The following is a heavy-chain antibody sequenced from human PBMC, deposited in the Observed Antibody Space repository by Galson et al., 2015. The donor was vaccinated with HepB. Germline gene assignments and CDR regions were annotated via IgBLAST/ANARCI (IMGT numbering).Heavy chain of an antibody. V-gene: IGHV1-69*04. CDR1: GGTFSSYT. CDR2: IIPILGIA. D-gene: IGHD3-22*01. J-gene: IGHJ4*02. CDR3: ARDSYYYDSSGYYGIDY. Sequence: SVKVSCKASGGTFSSYTISWVRQAPGQGLEWMGRIIPILGIANYAQKFQGRVTITADKSTSTAYMGLSSLRSEDTAVYYCARDSYYYDSSGYYGIDYWGQGTLVTVSS.